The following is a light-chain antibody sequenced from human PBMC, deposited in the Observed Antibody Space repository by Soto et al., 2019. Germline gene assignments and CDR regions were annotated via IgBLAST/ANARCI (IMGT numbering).Light chain of an antibody. Sequence: EIVLTQSPGTLSLSPGEGATLSCRASQSVSSTYLAWYQQKPGRAPRLLIYGASSRATGVPDRFSGSGSGTDFTLTISRLEPEDFAVYYCQQYGSSPRTFGQGTKVEIK. CDR1: QSVSSTY. V-gene: IGKV3-20*01. J-gene: IGKJ1*01. CDR2: GAS. CDR3: QQYGSSPRT.